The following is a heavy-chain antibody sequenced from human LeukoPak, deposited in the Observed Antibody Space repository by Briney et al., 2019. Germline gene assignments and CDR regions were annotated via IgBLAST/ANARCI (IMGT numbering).Heavy chain of an antibody. D-gene: IGHD1-26*01. Sequence: GSLRLSCAASGFTFSSYGMHWVRQAPGKGLEWVAVIWYGGSNKYYADSVKGRFTISRDNSKNTLYLQMNSLRAEDTAVYYCAKDLGSFQLADAFDIWGQGTMVTVSS. CDR1: GFTFSSYG. CDR3: AKDLGSFQLADAFDI. J-gene: IGHJ3*02. CDR2: IWYGGSNK. V-gene: IGHV3-30*02.